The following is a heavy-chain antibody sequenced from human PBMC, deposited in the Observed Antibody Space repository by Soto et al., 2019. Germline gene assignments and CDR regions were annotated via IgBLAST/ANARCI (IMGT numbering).Heavy chain of an antibody. CDR3: ARDPVGFAF. J-gene: IGHJ4*02. CDR2: IKPDGSEE. Sequence: EVQLVESGGGLVQPGGSLRLSCAASGFTFSDYWMSWVRQAPGKGLEWVANIKPDGSEEFYMDSVKGRFTIARDNPRNSLYLLMTSRRAEDTAVYYCARDPVGFAFWGQGSLVPVSS. CDR1: GFTFSDYW. V-gene: IGHV3-7*01.